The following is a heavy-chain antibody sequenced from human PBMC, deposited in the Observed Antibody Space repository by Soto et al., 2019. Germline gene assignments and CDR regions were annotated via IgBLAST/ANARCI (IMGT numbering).Heavy chain of an antibody. V-gene: IGHV3-73*01. Sequence: LRLSCATSGFSFSGSAMHWVRQASGKGLEWVGRIRSKANSYATAYAASVKGRFTISRDDSKNTTYLQMNSLKTGDTAVYYCTRFPRGTPVTKLDYWGQGTLVTVSS. D-gene: IGHD1-26*01. CDR1: GFSFSGSA. CDR2: IRSKANSYAT. J-gene: IGHJ4*02. CDR3: TRFPRGTPVTKLDY.